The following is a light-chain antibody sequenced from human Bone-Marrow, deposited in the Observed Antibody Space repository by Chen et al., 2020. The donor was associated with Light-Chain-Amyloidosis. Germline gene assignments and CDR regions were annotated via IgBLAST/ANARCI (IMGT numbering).Light chain of an antibody. CDR2: DDS. V-gene: IGLV3-21*02. Sequence: SYVLPQPSSVSEAPGQTATMACGGNNIGSTSVHWYQQTPGQAPLLVVYDDSDRPSGIPERLSGSNSGNTATLTISRVEAGDEADYYCQVWDRSSDRPVFGGGTKLTVL. J-gene: IGLJ3*02. CDR1: NIGSTS. CDR3: QVWDRSSDRPV.